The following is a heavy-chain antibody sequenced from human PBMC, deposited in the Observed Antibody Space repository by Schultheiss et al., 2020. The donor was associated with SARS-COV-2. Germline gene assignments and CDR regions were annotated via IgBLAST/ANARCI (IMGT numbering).Heavy chain of an antibody. J-gene: IGHJ3*02. CDR3: AKDAVLRFLEWLLDAFDI. V-gene: IGHV3-23*01. CDR2: ISGSGGST. Sequence: GGSLRLSCAASGFTFSSYAMSWVRQAPGKGLEWVSAISGSGGSTYYADSVKGRFTISRDNSKNTLYLQMNSLRAEDTAVYYCAKDAVLRFLEWLLDAFDIWGQGTMVTVSS. CDR1: GFTFSSYA. D-gene: IGHD3-3*01.